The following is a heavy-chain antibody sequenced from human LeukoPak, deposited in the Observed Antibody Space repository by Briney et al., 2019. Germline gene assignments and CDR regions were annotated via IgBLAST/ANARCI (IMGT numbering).Heavy chain of an antibody. J-gene: IGHJ3*01. V-gene: IGHV3-30*02. Sequence: GGSLRLSCAASGFTFSNYGMHWVRQAPGKGLEWVAFIRYDGTNKYYADSVKGRFTMSRDNSKNTLYLQMNSLRVEDTAVYYCARREWLVRAFDVWGLGTMLTVSS. CDR1: GFTFSNYG. CDR3: ARREWLVRAFDV. CDR2: IRYDGTNK. D-gene: IGHD6-19*01.